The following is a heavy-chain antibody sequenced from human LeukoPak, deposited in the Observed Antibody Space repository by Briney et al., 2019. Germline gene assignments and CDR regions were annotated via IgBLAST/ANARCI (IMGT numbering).Heavy chain of an antibody. Sequence: SVKVSCKASGFTFTSSAVQWVRQARGQRLEWIGWIVVGSGNTNYAQKFQERVTITRDMSTSTAYMELSSLRAEDTAIYYCAKTHYDIWSYFDSWGQGTLVTVSS. CDR1: GFTFTSSA. CDR3: AKTHYDIWSYFDS. CDR2: IVVGSGNT. D-gene: IGHD3-9*01. J-gene: IGHJ4*02. V-gene: IGHV1-58*01.